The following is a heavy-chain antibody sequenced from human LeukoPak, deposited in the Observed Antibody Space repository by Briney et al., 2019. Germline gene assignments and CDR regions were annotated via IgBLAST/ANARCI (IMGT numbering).Heavy chain of an antibody. CDR3: ARVGNTVTSWNWFDP. CDR1: GGTFSSYA. D-gene: IGHD4-17*01. CDR2: IIPILGIA. Sequence: SVKVSCKASGGTFSSYAISWVRQAPGQGLEWMGRIIPILGIANYAQKFQGRVTITADKSTGTAYMELSSLRSEDTAVYYCARVGNTVTSWNWFDPWGQGTLVTVSS. J-gene: IGHJ5*02. V-gene: IGHV1-69*04.